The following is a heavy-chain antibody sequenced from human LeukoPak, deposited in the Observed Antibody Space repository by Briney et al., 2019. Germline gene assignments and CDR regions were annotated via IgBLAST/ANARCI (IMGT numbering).Heavy chain of an antibody. CDR1: GFTFRNYA. CDR2: IRGHGDGT. D-gene: IGHD7-27*01. V-gene: IGHV3-23*01. CDR3: AKDFVGTLPDSFDI. J-gene: IGHJ3*02. Sequence: GGSLRLSCAAPGFTFRNYAMTWVRQAPGKGLERVSGIRGHGDGTQYADSEKGRFTISRDNSKDTLFLQMDSLRVEDTVIYYCAKDFVGTLPDSFDIWGRGTMVTVSS.